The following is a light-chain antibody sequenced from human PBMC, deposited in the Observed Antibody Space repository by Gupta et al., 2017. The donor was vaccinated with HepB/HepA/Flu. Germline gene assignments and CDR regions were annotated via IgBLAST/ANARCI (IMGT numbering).Light chain of an antibody. CDR3: QQLTDGPLMYT. Sequence: EVVFTQSPATLSLSPGERATLSCRARHNMGNFLAWYQQKPGQTPRQLIYDASNRATDIKARSSGTGGGTDASLTISSREPEDYEVYYCQQLTDGPLMYTFGQGTTVDIK. CDR1: HNMGNF. V-gene: IGKV3-11*01. J-gene: IGKJ2*01. CDR2: DAS.